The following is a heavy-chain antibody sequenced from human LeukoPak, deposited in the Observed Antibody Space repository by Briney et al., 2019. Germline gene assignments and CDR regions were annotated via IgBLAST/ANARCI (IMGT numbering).Heavy chain of an antibody. CDR1: GFAFSSYW. V-gene: IGHV3-74*03. J-gene: IGHJ4*02. CDR3: ARVGGPGWYGY. D-gene: IGHD6-19*01. Sequence: GGSLRLSCAASGFAFSSYWTHWVRQVPGKGLVWVSRINIDGSTTTYADSVKGRFTISRDNAKNTLYLQMNSLRAEDTALYYCARVGGPGWYGYWGQGTLVTVSS. CDR2: INIDGSTT.